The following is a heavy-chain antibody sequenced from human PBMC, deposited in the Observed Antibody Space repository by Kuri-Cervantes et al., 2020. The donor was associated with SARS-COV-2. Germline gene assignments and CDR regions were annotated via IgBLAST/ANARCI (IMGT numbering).Heavy chain of an antibody. CDR1: GFTLADYG. CDR3: ARVGHRIAARLGLVGYFDY. Sequence: GGSLRLSCGTSGFTLADYGMSWVRQAPGKGLEWVSGINWNGGSTGYADSVKGRFTISRDNAKNTLYLQMGSLRAEYMAVYYCARVGHRIAARLGLVGYFDYWGQGTLVTVSS. J-gene: IGHJ4*02. D-gene: IGHD6-6*01. V-gene: IGHV3-20*04. CDR2: INWNGGST.